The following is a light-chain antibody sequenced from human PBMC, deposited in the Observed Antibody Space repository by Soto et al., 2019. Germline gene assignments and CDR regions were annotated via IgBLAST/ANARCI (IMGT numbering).Light chain of an antibody. CDR2: EVN. CDR1: SSDFGTYNF. J-gene: IGLJ2*01. Sequence: QSALTQPPSASGSPGQSVTISCTGTSSDFGTYNFVSWNQQHPGKAPKLMIYEVNKRPSGVPDRFSGSKSGNTASLTVSGLQAEDEADYYCSSYVRSTSFAFGGGTKLTVL. V-gene: IGLV2-8*01. CDR3: SSYVRSTSFA.